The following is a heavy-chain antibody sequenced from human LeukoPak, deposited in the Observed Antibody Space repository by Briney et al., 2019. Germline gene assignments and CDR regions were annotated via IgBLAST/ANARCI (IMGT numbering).Heavy chain of an antibody. CDR2: VYHTGST. Sequence: SETLSLTCSVSDDSITMYYWTWIRQPPGKGLEWIGYVYHTGSTNFNPSLNGRVSISRDTSKNLFSLRLRSVTAADTAVYFCARGRVSSSTWYSTYYYYFYMDVWGKGTTVTVSS. J-gene: IGHJ6*03. CDR3: ARGRVSSSTWYSTYYYYFYMDV. CDR1: DDSITMYY. D-gene: IGHD4-11*01. V-gene: IGHV4-59*01.